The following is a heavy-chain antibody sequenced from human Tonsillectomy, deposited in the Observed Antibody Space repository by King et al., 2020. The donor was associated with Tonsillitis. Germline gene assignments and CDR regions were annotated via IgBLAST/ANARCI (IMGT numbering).Heavy chain of an antibody. Sequence: VQLVESGGGLIQPGGSLRLSCEASGFSVDSHYMSWVRQAPGKGLELVSVIYSGGNTYSADSVKGRFIISTDNSENTRFLQMNSLRAEDTAVYYCAREAYYDSSGYVLVRGGYFDLWGRGTLVTVSS. CDR3: AREAYYDSSGYVLVRGGYFDL. CDR2: IYSGGNT. D-gene: IGHD3-22*01. V-gene: IGHV3-53*01. CDR1: GFSVDSHY. J-gene: IGHJ2*01.